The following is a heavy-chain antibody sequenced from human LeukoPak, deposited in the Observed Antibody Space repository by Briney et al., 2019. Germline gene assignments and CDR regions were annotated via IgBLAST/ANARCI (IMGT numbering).Heavy chain of an antibody. V-gene: IGHV3-21*01. J-gene: IGHJ3*02. Sequence: GGSLRLSCAASGFNFSTYSMNWVRQAPGKGLEWVSSISSSSSYIYYADSVKGRFTISRDNAKNSLYLQMNSLRAEDTAVYYCARISIAARRGAFDIWGQGTMVTVSS. CDR1: GFNFSTYS. D-gene: IGHD6-6*01. CDR2: ISSSSSYI. CDR3: ARISIAARRGAFDI.